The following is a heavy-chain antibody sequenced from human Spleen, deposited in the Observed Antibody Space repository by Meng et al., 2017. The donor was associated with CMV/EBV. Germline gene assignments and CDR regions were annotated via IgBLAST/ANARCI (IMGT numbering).Heavy chain of an antibody. CDR2: AFHSGTT. Sequence: SETLSLTCTVSGGSVSSGSYYWSWIRQPPGKGLEWIGYAFHSGTTNENPALQSRVMISVDTSMNHFSLRLRSVAAADTAVYYCARVGLGTCEAFDIWGQGTMVTVSS. CDR1: GGSVSSGSYY. CDR3: ARVGLGTCEAFDI. J-gene: IGHJ3*02. D-gene: IGHD1-14*01. V-gene: IGHV4-61*03.